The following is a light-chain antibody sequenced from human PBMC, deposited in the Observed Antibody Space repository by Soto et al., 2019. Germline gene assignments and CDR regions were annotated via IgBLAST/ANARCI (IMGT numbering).Light chain of an antibody. CDR2: DVT. J-gene: IGLJ1*01. CDR3: SSYTSTSTPYV. CDR1: SSDIGGYNY. V-gene: IGLV2-14*03. Sequence: QSALTQPASVSGSPGQSIAISCTGTSSDIGGYNYVSWYQQHPGKAPKLLIYDVTHRPSGVSNRLSGSKSGDTASLTISGLQAEDEADDYCSSYTSTSTPYVFGTGTKLTVL.